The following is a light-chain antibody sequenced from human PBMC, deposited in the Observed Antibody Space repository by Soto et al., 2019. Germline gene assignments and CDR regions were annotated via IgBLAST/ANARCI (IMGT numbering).Light chain of an antibody. CDR1: QGISNY. V-gene: IGKV1-27*01. J-gene: IGKJ2*01. Sequence: DIQMTQSPSSLSASVGDRVTITCRARQGISNYLAWYQQKPGKVPKLLIYAASTLQSGVPPRFSGSGSGTDFTLTISRLQPEDVATYSCQKYTSAPGTFGQGTKLEI. CDR3: QKYTSAPGT. CDR2: AAS.